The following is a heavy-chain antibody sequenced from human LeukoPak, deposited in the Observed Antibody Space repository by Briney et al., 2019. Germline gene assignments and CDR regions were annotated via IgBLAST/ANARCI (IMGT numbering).Heavy chain of an antibody. CDR1: GFTFSNYA. Sequence: GGSQRLSCAASGFTFSNYAMNWVRQAPGKGLEWVSAISGSGDRTYYADSVKGRFTISRDNSKNTLYLQINSLRAEDTAVYYCARSFWSIYYSIDYWGQGTLVTVSS. D-gene: IGHD3-3*01. J-gene: IGHJ4*02. CDR2: ISGSGDRT. CDR3: ARSFWSIYYSIDY. V-gene: IGHV3-23*01.